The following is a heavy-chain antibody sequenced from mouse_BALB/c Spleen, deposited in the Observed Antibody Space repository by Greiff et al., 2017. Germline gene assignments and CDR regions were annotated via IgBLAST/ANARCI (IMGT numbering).Heavy chain of an antibody. CDR1: GFTFSSYY. CDR2: INSNGGST. D-gene: IGHD2-12*01. Sequence: EVKLMESGGGLVKLGGSLKLSCAASGFTFSSYYMSWVRQTPEKRLELVAAINSNGGSTYYPDTVKGRFTISRDNAKNTLYLQMSSLKSEDTALYYCERQGDDGVAYWGQGTLVTVSA. V-gene: IGHV5-6-2*01. CDR3: ERQGDDGVAY. J-gene: IGHJ3*01.